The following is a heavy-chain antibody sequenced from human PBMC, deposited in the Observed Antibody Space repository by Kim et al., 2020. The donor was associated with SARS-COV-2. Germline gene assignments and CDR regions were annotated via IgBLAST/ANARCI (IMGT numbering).Heavy chain of an antibody. CDR3: ARGGEAVAPYYFDY. Sequence: YADSVQGRFTISRDNSKNTLCLQMNSRRAEATAVYYCARGGEAVAPYYFDYWGQGTLVTVSS. V-gene: IGHV3-33*01. D-gene: IGHD6-19*01. J-gene: IGHJ4*02.